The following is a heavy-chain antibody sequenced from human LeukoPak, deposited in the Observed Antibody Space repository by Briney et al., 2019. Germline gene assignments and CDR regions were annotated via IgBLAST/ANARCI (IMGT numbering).Heavy chain of an antibody. Sequence: PGGSLRLSCAASGFTFSSYSMNWVRQAPGKGLEWVSSISSSSSYIYYADSVKGRFTISRDNAKNSLYLQMNSLRAEDTAVYYCARARFLRGVIRYYFDYWGQGTLVTVSS. D-gene: IGHD3-10*01. V-gene: IGHV3-21*01. CDR3: ARARFLRGVIRYYFDY. J-gene: IGHJ4*02. CDR1: GFTFSSYS. CDR2: ISSSSSYI.